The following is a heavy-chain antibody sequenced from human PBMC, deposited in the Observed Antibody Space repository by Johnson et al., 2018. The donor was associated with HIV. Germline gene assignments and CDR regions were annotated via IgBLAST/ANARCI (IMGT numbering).Heavy chain of an antibody. CDR1: GFTFINYA. V-gene: IGHV3-23*04. CDR3: ARDPEGAPPLGAFDI. CDR2: IGGSGTNT. D-gene: IGHD1-26*01. J-gene: IGHJ3*02. Sequence: VQLVESGGGLVQPGGSLRLSCAASGFTFINYAMSWVRQAPGKGLEWVSSIGGSGTNTYYADSVKGRFTISRDNSKNTLYLQMNSLRAEDTAVYYCARDPEGAPPLGAFDIWGQGTMVTVSS.